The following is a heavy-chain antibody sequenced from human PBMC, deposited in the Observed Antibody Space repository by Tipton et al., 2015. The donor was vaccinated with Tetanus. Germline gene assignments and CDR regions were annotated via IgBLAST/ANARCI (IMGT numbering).Heavy chain of an antibody. J-gene: IGHJ4*02. CDR1: GDSISSGDYY. D-gene: IGHD5-12*01. V-gene: IGHV4-30-4*01. CDR2: IFYAGNT. Sequence: TLSLTCTVSGDSISSGDYYWSWIRQSPGKGLEWIGHIFYAGNTYCNKSLKSRATISVDTSKSQFSLKLSSVTAADTAVYFCARERRRRGSDIDYWGQGALVTVSS. CDR3: ARERRRRGSDIDY.